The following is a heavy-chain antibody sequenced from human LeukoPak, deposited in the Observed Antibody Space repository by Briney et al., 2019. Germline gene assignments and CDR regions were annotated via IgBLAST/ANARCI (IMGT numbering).Heavy chain of an antibody. V-gene: IGHV3-74*01. CDR1: GFTFSSYW. D-gene: IGHD3-10*01. CDR2: INNDGSST. J-gene: IGHJ6*03. Sequence: GGSLRLSCGASGFTFSSYWMHWVRQAPGKGLVWVSRINNDGSSTSYADSVQGRFTISRDNAKNTLYLQMNSLRAEDTALYYCARVARGDYYYYYKDVWGKGTTVTVSS. CDR3: ARVARGDYYYYYKDV.